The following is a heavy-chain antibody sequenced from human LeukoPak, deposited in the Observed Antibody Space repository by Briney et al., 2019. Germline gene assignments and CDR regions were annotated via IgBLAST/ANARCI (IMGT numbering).Heavy chain of an antibody. Sequence: GGSLRLSCAASGFTFSRYSMNWVRQAPGKGLEWVSSISISSSYIYYADSVKGRFTMSRDNAKNSLYLQMNSLRAEDTAVYYCAREGESYPDLDYWGQGTLVTVSS. CDR2: ISISSSYI. CDR3: AREGESYPDLDY. CDR1: GFTFSRYS. D-gene: IGHD3-10*01. J-gene: IGHJ4*02. V-gene: IGHV3-21*01.